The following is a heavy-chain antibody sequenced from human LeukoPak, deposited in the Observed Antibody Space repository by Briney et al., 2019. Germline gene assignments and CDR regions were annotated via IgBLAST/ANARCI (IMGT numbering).Heavy chain of an antibody. D-gene: IGHD6-13*01. Sequence: ASVKVSCKASGYTFTGYYTHWVRQAPGQGLEWMGWINPNSGGTNYAQKFQGRVTMTRDTSISTAYMELSRLRADDTAVYYCTTGDSSSWYYFDYWGQGTLVTVSS. CDR1: GYTFTGYY. CDR3: TTGDSSSWYYFDY. CDR2: INPNSGGT. V-gene: IGHV1-2*02. J-gene: IGHJ4*02.